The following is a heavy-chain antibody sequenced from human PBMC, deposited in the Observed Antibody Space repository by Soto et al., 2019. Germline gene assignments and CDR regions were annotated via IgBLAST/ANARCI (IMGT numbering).Heavy chain of an antibody. CDR1: GFTFSSYA. D-gene: IGHD2-8*01. V-gene: IGHV3-23*01. CDR2: ISGSGGST. J-gene: IGHJ4*02. Sequence: GGSLRLSCAASGFTFSSYAMSWVRQAPGKGLEWVSAISGSGGSTYYADSMKGRFTISRDNSKKTLYLQMNSLRAEDTAVYYCAKDPPISTNKLPDGERPFDYWGQGTLVTGSA. CDR3: AKDPPISTNKLPDGERPFDY.